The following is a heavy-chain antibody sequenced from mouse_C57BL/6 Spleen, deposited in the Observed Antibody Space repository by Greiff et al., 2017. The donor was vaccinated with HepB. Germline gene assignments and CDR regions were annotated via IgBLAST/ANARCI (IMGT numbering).Heavy chain of an antibody. J-gene: IGHJ3*01. V-gene: IGHV1-54*01. Sequence: QVQLQQSGAELVRPGTSVKVSCKASGYAFTNYLIEWVKQRPGQGLEWIGVINPGSGGTNYNEKFKGKATLTADKSSSTAYMQLSSLTSEDSAVYFCARNYGSSSAWFAYWGQGTLVTVSA. CDR2: INPGSGGT. D-gene: IGHD1-1*01. CDR1: GYAFTNYL. CDR3: ARNYGSSSAWFAY.